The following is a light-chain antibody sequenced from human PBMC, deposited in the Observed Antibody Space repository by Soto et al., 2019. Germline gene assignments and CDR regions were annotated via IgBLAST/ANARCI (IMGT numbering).Light chain of an antibody. CDR3: QQFSTYPLT. J-gene: IGKJ4*01. Sequence: AIQLTQSPSSLSASLGDRVTITCRSSQGITSAIAWYRQRPGMAPELLIYDVSTLASGATSRFSGSGSGTDFTLTISALQPEDFATYYCQQFSTYPLTFGGGTKVDIK. CDR1: QGITSA. V-gene: IGKV1-13*02. CDR2: DVS.